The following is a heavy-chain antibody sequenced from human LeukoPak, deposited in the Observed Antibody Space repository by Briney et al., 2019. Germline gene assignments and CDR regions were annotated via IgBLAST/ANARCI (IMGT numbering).Heavy chain of an antibody. J-gene: IGHJ5*02. CDR3: ARDIVVVPAATDP. CDR2: ISSSSSTI. CDR1: GFTFSSYA. D-gene: IGHD2-2*01. Sequence: GGSLRLSCAASGFTFSSYAMSWVRQAPGKGLEWVSYISSSSSTIYYADSVKGRFTISRDNAKNSLCLQMNSLRAEDTAEYYCARDIVVVPAATDPWGQGTLVTVSS. V-gene: IGHV3-48*01.